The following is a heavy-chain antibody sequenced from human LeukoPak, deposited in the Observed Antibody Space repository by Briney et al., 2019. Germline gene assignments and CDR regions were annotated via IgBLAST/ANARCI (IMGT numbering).Heavy chain of an antibody. CDR2: ISGSGGST. CDR1: GFTFSSYA. V-gene: IGHV3-23*01. Sequence: GGSLRLSCAASGFTFSSYAMGWVRQAPGKGLEWVSAISGSGGSTYYADTVKGRFTISRDNSKNTLYLQMNSLRAEDTAVYYCAKGPTAAMVSYWGQGTLVTVSS. CDR3: AKGPTAAMVSY. D-gene: IGHD2-2*01. J-gene: IGHJ4*02.